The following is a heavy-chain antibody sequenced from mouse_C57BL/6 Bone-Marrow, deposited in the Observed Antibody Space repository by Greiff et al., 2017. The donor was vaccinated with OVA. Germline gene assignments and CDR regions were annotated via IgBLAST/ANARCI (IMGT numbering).Heavy chain of an antibody. CDR1: GYTFTDPT. J-gene: IGHJ2*01. CDR2: IYPRDGST. CDR3: ARGGYGSSFPY. D-gene: IGHD1-1*01. Sequence: VQLQQSDAELVKPGASVKISCKVSGYTFTDPTIHWMKQRPEQGLEWIGYIYPRDGSTKSNEKFKGKATLTADKSSSTAYMQLNSLTSEDSAVYFWARGGYGSSFPYWGQGTTLTVSS. V-gene: IGHV1-78*01.